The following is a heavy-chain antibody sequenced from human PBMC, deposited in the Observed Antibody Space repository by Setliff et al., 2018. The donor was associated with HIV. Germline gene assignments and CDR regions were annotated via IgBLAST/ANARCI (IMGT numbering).Heavy chain of an antibody. Sequence: SETLSLTCTVSGGSIRSTSHYWSWIRQPPGKGLEWIGEINHSGSTTYNPSLRSRVTMSIDTSQNQFSLKLNSVTAADTAVYYCATCRHRPSNWFDPWGQGTVVTVSS. CDR1: GGSIRSTSHY. J-gene: IGHJ5*02. CDR3: ATCRHRPSNWFDP. CDR2: INHSGST. V-gene: IGHV4-61*05.